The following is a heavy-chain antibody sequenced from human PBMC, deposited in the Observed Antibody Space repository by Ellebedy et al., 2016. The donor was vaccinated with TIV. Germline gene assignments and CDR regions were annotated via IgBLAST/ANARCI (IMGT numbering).Heavy chain of an antibody. CDR1: GFTFNNYA. CDR2: ISHTGSRT. D-gene: IGHD4-17*01. CDR3: AKDKVFGDSRWEIDV. V-gene: IGHV3-23*01. Sequence: PGGSLRLSCAASGFTFNNYAMSWVRQAPGKGLEWVSTISHTGSRTYYANSVEGRFIISRDNSKRTLYLQMNSLRAEDTAVYYCAKDKVFGDSRWEIDVWGQGTTVTVSS. J-gene: IGHJ6*02.